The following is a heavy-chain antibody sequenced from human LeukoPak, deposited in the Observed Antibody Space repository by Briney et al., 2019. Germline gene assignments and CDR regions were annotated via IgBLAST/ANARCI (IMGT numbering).Heavy chain of an antibody. J-gene: IGHJ6*02. CDR3: ARNTYYDFWSGYYPAYYYYGMDV. Sequence: GGSLRLSCAASGFTFSSYSMNWVRQAPGKGLEWVSSISSSSYIYYADSVKGRFTISRDNAKNSLYLQMNSLRAEDTAVYYCARNTYYDFWSGYYPAYYYYGMDVWGQGTTVTVSS. CDR1: GFTFSSYS. CDR2: ISSSSYI. V-gene: IGHV3-21*01. D-gene: IGHD3-3*01.